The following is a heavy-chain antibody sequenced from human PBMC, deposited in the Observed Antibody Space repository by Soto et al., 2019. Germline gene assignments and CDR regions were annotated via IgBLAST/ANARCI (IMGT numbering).Heavy chain of an antibody. D-gene: IGHD3-10*01. J-gene: IGHJ5*02. CDR3: AHSWLLWFGELSVGWFDP. Sequence: GSGPTLVNPTQTLTLTCTFSGFSLSTSGVGVGWIRQPPGKALEWLALIYWDDDKRYSPSLKSRLTITKDTSKNQVVLTMTNMDPVDTATYYCAHSWLLWFGELSVGWFDPWGQGTLVTVSS. CDR2: IYWDDDK. V-gene: IGHV2-5*02. CDR1: GFSLSTSGVG.